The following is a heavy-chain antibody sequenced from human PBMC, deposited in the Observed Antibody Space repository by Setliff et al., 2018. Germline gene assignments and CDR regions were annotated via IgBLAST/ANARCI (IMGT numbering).Heavy chain of an antibody. CDR2: INHRGST. D-gene: IGHD3-10*01. V-gene: IGHV4-34*01. CDR1: GGSFSGYY. Sequence: SETLSLTCAVYGGSFSGYYWSWIRQPPGKGLEWIGEINHRGSTNYNPSLKSRVTISVDTSKNQFSLKLSTVTAAATAVYYCARVGESRYYGSGSYYFFDYWGQGTLVTVSS. J-gene: IGHJ4*02. CDR3: ARVGESRYYGSGSYYFFDY.